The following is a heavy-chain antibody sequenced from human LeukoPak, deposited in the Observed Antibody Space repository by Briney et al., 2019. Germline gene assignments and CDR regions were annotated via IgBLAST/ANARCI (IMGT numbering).Heavy chain of an antibody. D-gene: IGHD3-10*01. Sequence: PSETLSLTCTVSGGPISSSSSSWGWIRQPPGKGLAWIGRIYYGGSTNYNPSLKSRVTISVDTSKNQVSLKLSSVTAADTAVYYCAGYVSGTMRDYWGQGTLVTVSS. CDR3: AGYVSGTMRDY. CDR1: GGPISSSSSS. V-gene: IGHV4-39*01. J-gene: IGHJ4*02. CDR2: IYYGGST.